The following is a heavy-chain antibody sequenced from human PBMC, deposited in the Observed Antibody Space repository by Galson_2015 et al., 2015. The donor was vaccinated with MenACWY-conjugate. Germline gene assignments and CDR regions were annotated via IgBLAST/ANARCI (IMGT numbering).Heavy chain of an antibody. CDR3: AKDVYMDV. CDR1: GFTFRQYA. CDR2: ISDSGAAT. Sequence: SLRLSCAVSGFTFRQYAMSWVRQAPGTGLEWVAIISDSGAATHYIDSVKGRFTISRDNSKNTLYLQTSRLRAEDTALYYCAKDVYMDVWGKGTTVSGSS. J-gene: IGHJ6*03. V-gene: IGHV3-23*01.